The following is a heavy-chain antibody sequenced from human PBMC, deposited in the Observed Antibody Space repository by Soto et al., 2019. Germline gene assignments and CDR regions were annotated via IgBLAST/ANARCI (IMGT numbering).Heavy chain of an antibody. V-gene: IGHV3-30*18. Sequence: QIQLVESGGGVVQPGRSLRLSCTASGFTFSRNGMHWVRQAPGKGLVWVAVISQDRRNIYYADTVKGRFTISRNNSKNTSYLQMDSLTVVDTAVYFCAKDRERSWSFDEWGQGILVTVSS. CDR1: GFTFSRNG. CDR2: ISQDRRNI. J-gene: IGHJ4*01. CDR3: AKDRERSWSFDE. D-gene: IGHD6-13*01.